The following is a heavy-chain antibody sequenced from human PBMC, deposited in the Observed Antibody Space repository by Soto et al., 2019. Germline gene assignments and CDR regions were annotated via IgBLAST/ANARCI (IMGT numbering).Heavy chain of an antibody. CDR1: GFTVSSNY. Sequence: QLGGPLRLSCAASGFTVSSNYMSWVRQAPGKGLEWVSVIYSGGSTYYADSVKGRLTISRDNSKNTLYLQMNSLRAEDTAVYYCARDMTTRNYYYYGMDVWGQGTTVTVSS. D-gene: IGHD4-17*01. J-gene: IGHJ6*02. CDR3: ARDMTTRNYYYYGMDV. V-gene: IGHV3-66*01. CDR2: IYSGGST.